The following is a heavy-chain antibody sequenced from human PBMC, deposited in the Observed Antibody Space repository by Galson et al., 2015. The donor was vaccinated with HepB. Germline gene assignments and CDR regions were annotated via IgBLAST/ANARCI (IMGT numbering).Heavy chain of an antibody. V-gene: IGHV2-5*08. D-gene: IGHD4-17*01. J-gene: IGHJ4*02. Sequence: PALVKPTQTLTLTCTFSGFSPATSGVGVSWIRQPPGKALEWLALIYWDDDKRHSPSLKSRLTITKDTSKNQVVLTMTNVDPVDTGTYYCAHTYYGDRFDYWGQGTLVTVSS. CDR1: GFSPATSGVG. CDR2: IYWDDDK. CDR3: AHTYYGDRFDY.